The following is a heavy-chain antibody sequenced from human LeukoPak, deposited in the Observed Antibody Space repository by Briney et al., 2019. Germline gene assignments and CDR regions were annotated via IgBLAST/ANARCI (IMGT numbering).Heavy chain of an antibody. CDR1: GGSLSRYY. J-gene: IGHJ4*02. V-gene: IGHV4-59*01. CDR3: AREADTSGYYYGLEYYFDY. D-gene: IGHD3-22*01. CDR2: HYYSGST. Sequence: ASETLSLTCTVSGGSLSRYYWSWIRQPPGKGLEGGGYHYYSGSTNYNPSLKSRVTISVDTSKNQFSLKLSSVTAADTAVYYCAREADTSGYYYGLEYYFDYWGQGTLVTVSS.